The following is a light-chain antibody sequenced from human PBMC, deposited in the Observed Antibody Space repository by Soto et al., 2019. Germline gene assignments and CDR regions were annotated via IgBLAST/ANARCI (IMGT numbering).Light chain of an antibody. V-gene: IGKV3-20*01. Sequence: IVLTQSPGTLSLSPGERATVSCRASQSVSSTYLAWYQQKPGQAPRLLISGASSRATGIPDRFSGSGSGTDFPLTISRLEPEDFAVYYCKQYGSSTWTFGQGPNVEVK. J-gene: IGKJ1*01. CDR1: QSVSSTY. CDR2: GAS. CDR3: KQYGSSTWT.